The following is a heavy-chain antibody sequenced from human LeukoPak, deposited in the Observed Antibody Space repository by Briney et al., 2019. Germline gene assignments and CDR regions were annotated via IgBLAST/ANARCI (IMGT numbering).Heavy chain of an antibody. CDR2: MNPNSGNT. Sequence: ASVKVSCKASGYTFTSYDINSVRQATGQGLEWMGWMNPNSGNTGYAQKFQGRVTMTRNTSISTAYMELSSLRSEDTAVYYCSKHKKPKLRGFYYWGQGTLVTVSS. D-gene: IGHD3-16*01. CDR3: SKHKKPKLRGFYY. V-gene: IGHV1-8*01. J-gene: IGHJ4*02. CDR1: GYTFTSYD.